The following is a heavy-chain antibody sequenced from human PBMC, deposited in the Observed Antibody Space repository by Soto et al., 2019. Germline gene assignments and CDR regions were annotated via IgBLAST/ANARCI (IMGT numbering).Heavy chain of an antibody. V-gene: IGHV3-30*18. Sequence: GGSLRLSCAASGFTFSSYGMHWVRQAPGKGLEWVAVISYDGSNKYYADSVKGRFTISRDNSKNTLYLQMNSLRAEDTAVYYCAKDLGSGQLVGGGNYYYYGMDVWGQGTTVTVSS. CDR1: GFTFSSYG. CDR2: ISYDGSNK. J-gene: IGHJ6*02. CDR3: AKDLGSGQLVGGGNYYYYGMDV. D-gene: IGHD6-6*01.